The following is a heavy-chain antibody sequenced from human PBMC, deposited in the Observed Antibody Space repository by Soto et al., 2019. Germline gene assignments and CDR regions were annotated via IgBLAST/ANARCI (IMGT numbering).Heavy chain of an antibody. CDR1: GFTFSSYA. CDR2: ISGSGGST. CDR3: AKDSPITSVRGGPPHYGIDA. Sequence: PGGSLRVSCAASGFTFSSYAMSWGRQAPGKGLEWVSAISGSGGSTYYADSVKGRFTISRDNSKNTLYLQMNSLRAEDTAVYYCAKDSPITSVRGGPPHYGIDAWGQRNTVPVS. J-gene: IGHJ6*02. D-gene: IGHD3-10*01. V-gene: IGHV3-23*01.